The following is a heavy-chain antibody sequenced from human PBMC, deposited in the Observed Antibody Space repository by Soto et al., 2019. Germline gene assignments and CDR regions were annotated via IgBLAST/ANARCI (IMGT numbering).Heavy chain of an antibody. D-gene: IGHD1-26*01. CDR3: ARLGVYSGSYLYYYGMDV. CDR2: IYYSGST. J-gene: IGHJ6*02. Sequence: SETLSLTCTVSGGSISSYYRSWIRQPPGKGLEWIGYIYYSGSTNYNPSLKSRVTISVDTSKNQFSLKLSSVTAADTAVYYCARLGVYSGSYLYYYGMDVWGQGTTVTVSS. V-gene: IGHV4-59*08. CDR1: GGSISSYY.